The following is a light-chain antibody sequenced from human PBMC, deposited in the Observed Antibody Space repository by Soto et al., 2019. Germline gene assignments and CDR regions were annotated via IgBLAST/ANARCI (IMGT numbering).Light chain of an antibody. CDR2: GNN. V-gene: IGLV1-40*01. CDR3: QSYDNSLSGYV. Sequence: QSVLTQPPSVSGAPGQRVTISCTGSSSNVGAGFDVHWYQQLPGTAPKLLIYGNNNRPSGVPDRFSGSKSGTSASLAIAGLHAEDEADYYCQSYDNSLSGYVFGTGTKLTVL. J-gene: IGLJ1*01. CDR1: SSNVGAGFD.